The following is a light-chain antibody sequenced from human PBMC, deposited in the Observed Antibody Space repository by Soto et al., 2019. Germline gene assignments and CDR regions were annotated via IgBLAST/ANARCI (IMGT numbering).Light chain of an antibody. J-gene: IGLJ2*01. CDR1: SSNIGAGYD. CDR3: QSYDSSLGGKV. Sequence: QLVLTQPPSVSGAPGQRVTISCTGSSSNIGAGYDVHWYQQLPGTAPKLLIYSDTHRPSGVPDRFSGSKSGTSASLAITGLQAEDEADYYCQSYDSSLGGKVFGGGTKVTVL. V-gene: IGLV1-40*01. CDR2: SDT.